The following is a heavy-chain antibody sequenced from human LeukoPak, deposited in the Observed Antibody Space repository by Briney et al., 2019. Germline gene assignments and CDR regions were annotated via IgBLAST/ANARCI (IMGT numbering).Heavy chain of an antibody. D-gene: IGHD2-8*01. V-gene: IGHV1-2*06. J-gene: IGHJ4*02. Sequence: ASVKVSCKASGYTFTGYYMQWVRQAPGQGLEWMGRINPNSGGTNYAQKFQGRVTMTRDTSISPAYMELSRLRSDDTAVYYCARDPEYCTNGVCYIEGYWGQGTLVTVSS. CDR1: GYTFTGYY. CDR2: INPNSGGT. CDR3: ARDPEYCTNGVCYIEGY.